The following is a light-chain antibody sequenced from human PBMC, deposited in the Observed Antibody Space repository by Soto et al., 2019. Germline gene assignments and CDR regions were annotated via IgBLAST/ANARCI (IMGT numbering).Light chain of an antibody. J-gene: IGKJ2*01. CDR3: EQYGSSPST. CDR1: QSANSRL. V-gene: IGKV3-20*01. CDR2: GPS. Sequence: ELVLTQSPGTLSLSQGERATLSCRASQSANSRLLAWYQQKPGQAPRLLMYGPSSMATGIPDRFSVPGSWTDFTLAISRLEPDDVAVYDCEQYGSSPSTFGLGTKLEIK.